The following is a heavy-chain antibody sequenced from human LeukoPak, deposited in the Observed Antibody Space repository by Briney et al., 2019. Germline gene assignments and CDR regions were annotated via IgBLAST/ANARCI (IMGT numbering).Heavy chain of an antibody. CDR3: ARVYYYGSGSYIDY. CDR1: GGSISSHY. CDR2: LYYSGST. J-gene: IGHJ4*02. Sequence: PSETLSLTCTVSGGSISSHYWSWIRQSPGKGLEWIGYLYYSGSTKYYPSLKSRVTTSVDTSKNQFSLKLSSVTAADTAVYYCARVYYYGSGSYIDYWGQGTLVTVSS. D-gene: IGHD3-10*01. V-gene: IGHV4-59*11.